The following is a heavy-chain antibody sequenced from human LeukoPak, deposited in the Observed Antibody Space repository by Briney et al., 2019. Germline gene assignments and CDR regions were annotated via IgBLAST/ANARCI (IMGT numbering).Heavy chain of an antibody. Sequence: GGSLRLSCAASGFTVSSNYMNWVRQAPGKGLEWVSYISTSSRTIYYADSVKGRFTISRDNAKNSLYLQMNSLRAEDTAVYYCARDGYDFWSDYPTTLDYWGQGTLVTVSS. J-gene: IGHJ4*02. CDR3: ARDGYDFWSDYPTTLDY. CDR2: ISTSSRTI. V-gene: IGHV3-48*01. CDR1: GFTVSSNY. D-gene: IGHD3-3*01.